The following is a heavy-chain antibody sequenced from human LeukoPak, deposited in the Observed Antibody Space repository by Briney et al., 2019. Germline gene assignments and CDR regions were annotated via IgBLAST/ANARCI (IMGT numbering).Heavy chain of an antibody. J-gene: IGHJ5*02. V-gene: IGHV4-34*01. Sequence: PLETLSLTCAVYGGSFSGYYWSWIRQPPGKGLEWIGEINHSGSTNYNPSLKSRVTISVDTSKNQFSLKLSSVTAADTAVYYCARELAVVVPAAIGWFDPWGQGTLVTVSS. CDR2: INHSGST. CDR1: GGSFSGYY. D-gene: IGHD2-2*02. CDR3: ARELAVVVPAAIGWFDP.